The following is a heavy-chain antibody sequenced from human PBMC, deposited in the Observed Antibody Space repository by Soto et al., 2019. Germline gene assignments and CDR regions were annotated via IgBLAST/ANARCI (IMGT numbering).Heavy chain of an antibody. Sequence: GGSLRLSCAASGFAFSTYAMSWVRQAPGKGLEWVLGISGSGGTTYYTDSLKGRFTISRDNSKNTLYLHMNSLRVDDTAVYYCAKSWRGGYSLGHWGHGALVTVSS. V-gene: IGHV3-23*01. CDR1: GFAFSTYA. CDR2: ISGSGGTT. D-gene: IGHD3-16*01. J-gene: IGHJ4*01. CDR3: AKSWRGGYSLGH.